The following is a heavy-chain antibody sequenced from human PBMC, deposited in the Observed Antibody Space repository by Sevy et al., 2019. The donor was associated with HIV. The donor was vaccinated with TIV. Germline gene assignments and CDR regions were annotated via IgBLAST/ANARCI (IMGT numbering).Heavy chain of an antibody. CDR3: VRADPAQHFDS. V-gene: IGHV1-46*01. CDR2: IDPSAGNA. Sequence: ASVKVSGKPSGDTFTNDYMHWVRQAPGQGLEWMGIIDPSAGNASYAEKFQGRVTMAWDTSTSTLYMDLSSLRSEDTAVYYCVRADPAQHFDSWGQGTLVTVSS. J-gene: IGHJ4*02. CDR1: GDTFTNDY.